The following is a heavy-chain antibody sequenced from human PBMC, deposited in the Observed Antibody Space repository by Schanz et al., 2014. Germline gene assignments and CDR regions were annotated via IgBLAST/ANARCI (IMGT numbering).Heavy chain of an antibody. J-gene: IGHJ4*02. CDR3: AKVAPAATYLDS. CDR1: GFTFSSYS. CDR2: ISDSGDST. V-gene: IGHV3-48*04. Sequence: EVQLVESGGGLVQPRGSLRLSCSASGFTFSSYSMYWVRQAPGKGLEWVSDISDSGDSTHYADSVKGRFTISRDNAKNSLFLQMNSLSAEDTAVYYCAKVAPAATYLDSWGLGTLVTVSS. D-gene: IGHD2-2*01.